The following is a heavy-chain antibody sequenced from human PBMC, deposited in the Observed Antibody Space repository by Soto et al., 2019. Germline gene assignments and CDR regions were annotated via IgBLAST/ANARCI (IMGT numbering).Heavy chain of an antibody. CDR1: GGSFSGYY. V-gene: IGHV4-34*01. J-gene: IGHJ6*02. D-gene: IGHD3-10*01. Sequence: SETLSLTCAVYGGSFSGYYWSWIRQPPGKGLEWIGEINHSGSTNYNPSLKSRVTISVDTSKNQFSLKLSSVTAADTAVYYCAKDSNGFLGVWGQGTTVTVSS. CDR3: AKDSNGFLGV. CDR2: INHSGST.